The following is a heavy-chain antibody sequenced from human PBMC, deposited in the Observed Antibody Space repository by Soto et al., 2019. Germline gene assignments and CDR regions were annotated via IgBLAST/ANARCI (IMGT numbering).Heavy chain of an antibody. V-gene: IGHV3-74*01. CDR1: GFTFSSYW. D-gene: IGHD1-1*01. Sequence: GGSLRLSCAASGFTFSSYWMHWVRQAPGKGLVWVSHINNDGTYTRYADSVKGRFTISRDNARNTLYLQMSNLRPEDTAMYYCARINEYNDYWAQGT. CDR2: INNDGTYT. CDR3: ARINEYNDY. J-gene: IGHJ4*02.